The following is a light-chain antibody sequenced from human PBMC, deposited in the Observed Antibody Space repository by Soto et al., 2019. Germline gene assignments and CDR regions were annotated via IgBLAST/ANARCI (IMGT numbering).Light chain of an antibody. CDR2: AAS. Sequence: DIQLTQSPSFLSASIGDRVIITCRASRGVASYLAWYQQNPGKAPKLLISAASTLKSGIPSRFSGSGSGTEFTLTISRLQAEDFATYYYQQYNSYPLTFGGGTKVEIK. CDR1: RGVASY. V-gene: IGKV1-9*01. J-gene: IGKJ4*01. CDR3: QQYNSYPLT.